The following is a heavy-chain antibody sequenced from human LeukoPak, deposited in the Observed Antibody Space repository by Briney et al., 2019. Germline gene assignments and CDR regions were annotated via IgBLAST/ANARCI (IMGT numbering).Heavy chain of an antibody. CDR2: ISWDGGST. V-gene: IGHV3-43D*03. Sequence: PGGSLRLSCAASGFTFDDYAMHWVRQAPGKGLEWVSLISWDGGSTYYADSVKGRFTISRDNSKNSLYLQMNSLRAEDTALYYCAKDGVYCSGGSCYSEDYYYYMDVWGKGTTVTVSS. CDR1: GFTFDDYA. CDR3: AKDGVYCSGGSCYSEDYYYYMDV. D-gene: IGHD2-15*01. J-gene: IGHJ6*03.